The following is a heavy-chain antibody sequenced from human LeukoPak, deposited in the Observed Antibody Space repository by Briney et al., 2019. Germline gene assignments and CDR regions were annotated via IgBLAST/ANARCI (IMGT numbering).Heavy chain of an antibody. J-gene: IGHJ4*02. CDR3: ARGCSSTRCNGGFDY. D-gene: IGHD2-2*01. CDR2: MIPIFGTA. CDR1: GGTFSSYS. V-gene: IGHV1-69*06. Sequence: SVKVSCKASGGTFSSYSISWVRQAPGQGLEGMGGMIPIFGTANYAQKFQGRVTITADKYTSTAYLELSSLRSEDTAVYYCARGCSSTRCNGGFDYWGQGTLVTVSS.